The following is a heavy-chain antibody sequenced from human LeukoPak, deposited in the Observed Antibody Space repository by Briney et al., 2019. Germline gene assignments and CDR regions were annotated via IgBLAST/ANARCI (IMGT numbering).Heavy chain of an antibody. CDR3: ARANPIDY. D-gene: IGHD1-14*01. J-gene: IGHJ4*02. CDR2: IRFDGSNE. V-gene: IGHV3-30*02. CDR1: GFTFSSYG. Sequence: GGSLRLSCVASGFTFSSYGMHLVRQAPGKGLEWVALIRFDGSNEYYAESVKGRFTISRDNSKNTLYLQMNSLRGEDTAVYYCARANPIDYWGQGTLVTVSS.